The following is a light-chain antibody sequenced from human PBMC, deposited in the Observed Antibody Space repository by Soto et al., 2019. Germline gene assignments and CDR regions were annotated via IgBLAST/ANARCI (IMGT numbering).Light chain of an antibody. CDR1: QSVSSNY. J-gene: IGKJ1*01. CDR2: GAS. Sequence: EIVLTQSPGTLSLSPGERATLSCRSSQSVSSNYLAWYHQRRGKAPRLLMYGASSRATGIPDRFSGSGSGTDFTLTISSLEPEDFAVYYCQQYGRSPWTFGQGTKVEFK. V-gene: IGKV3-20*01. CDR3: QQYGRSPWT.